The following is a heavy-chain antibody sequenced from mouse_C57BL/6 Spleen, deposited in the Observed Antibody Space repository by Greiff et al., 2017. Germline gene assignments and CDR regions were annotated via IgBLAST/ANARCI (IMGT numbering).Heavy chain of an antibody. V-gene: IGHV1-64*01. CDR3: ARLLYCDCDGFDY. CDR1: GYTFTSYW. CDR2: IHPNSGST. Sequence: VQLQQSGAELVKPGASVKLSCKASGYTFTSYWMHWVKQRPGQGLEWIGMIHPNSGSTNYNEKFKSKATLTVDKSSSTAYMQLSSLTSEDSAVYYCARLLYCDCDGFDYWGQGTTLTVSS. D-gene: IGHD2-4*01. J-gene: IGHJ2*01.